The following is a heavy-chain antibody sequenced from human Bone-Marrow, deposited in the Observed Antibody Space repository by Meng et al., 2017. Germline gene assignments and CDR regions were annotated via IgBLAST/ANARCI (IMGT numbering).Heavy chain of an antibody. CDR1: GFTFSNAW. J-gene: IGHJ2*01. Sequence: GGSLRLSCAASGFTFSNAWMSWVRQAPGKGLEWVGRIKSKTDGGTTDYAAPVKGRFTISRDDSKNTLYLQMNSLKTEDTAVYYCTTDATVVTHYWYFDLWGRGTLVTGSS. CDR2: IKSKTDGGTT. D-gene: IGHD4-23*01. CDR3: TTDATVVTHYWYFDL. V-gene: IGHV3-15*01.